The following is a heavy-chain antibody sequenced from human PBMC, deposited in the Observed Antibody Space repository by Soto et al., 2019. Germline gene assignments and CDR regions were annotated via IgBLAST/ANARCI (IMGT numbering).Heavy chain of an antibody. D-gene: IGHD6-19*01. Sequence: QVQLVESGGGVVQPGRSLRLSCAASGFTFSSYGMHWVRQAPGKGLEWVAVISYDGSNKYYADSVKGRFTISRDNSKTTLYLQMNSLRAEDTAVYYCAKDPYSSGWFDFDYWGQGTLVTVSS. V-gene: IGHV3-30*18. CDR2: ISYDGSNK. CDR1: GFTFSSYG. CDR3: AKDPYSSGWFDFDY. J-gene: IGHJ4*02.